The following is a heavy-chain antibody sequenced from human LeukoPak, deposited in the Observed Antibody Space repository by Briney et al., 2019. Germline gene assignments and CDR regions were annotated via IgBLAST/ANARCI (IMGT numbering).Heavy chain of an antibody. J-gene: IGHJ5*02. CDR1: GFTFSDYY. V-gene: IGHV3-11*04. CDR2: ISSSGSTI. D-gene: IGHD3-3*01. CDR3: AETGSVLQFLVFP. Sequence: GGSLRLSCAASGFTFSDYYMSWIRQAPGKGLEWVSYISSSGSTIYYADSVKGRFTISRDNAKNSLYLQMNSLRAEDTAVYYWAETGSVLQFLVFPWGRGTLSPSP.